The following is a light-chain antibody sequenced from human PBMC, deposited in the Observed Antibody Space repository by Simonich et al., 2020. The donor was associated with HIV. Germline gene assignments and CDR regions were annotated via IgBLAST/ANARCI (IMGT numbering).Light chain of an antibody. J-gene: IGLJ3*02. CDR3: QSADNSGTYRV. CDR2: KDS. CDR1: ALPNQY. V-gene: IGLV3-25*03. Sequence: SYELTQPPLVSVSPGQTARITCSGDALPNQYAYWFQQKPGQAPILIICKDSERPSGIPERFSGSSSGTSVTLTISGVQAEDEADYYCQSADNSGTYRVFGGGTKLTVL.